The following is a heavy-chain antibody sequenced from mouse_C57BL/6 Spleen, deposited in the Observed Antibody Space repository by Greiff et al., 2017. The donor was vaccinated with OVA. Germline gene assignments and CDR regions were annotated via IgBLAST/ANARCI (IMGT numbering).Heavy chain of an antibody. Sequence: EVQLVESGGGLVQPGGSLSLSCAASGFSFTDYYMSWVRQPPGKALEWLGFIRNKANGYTTEYRASVMGRITISRDNSQSILYHQMNALGAEDSATYYCARYTPLYSTFDYWGQGTTLTVSS. CDR1: GFSFTDYY. CDR2: IRNKANGYTT. CDR3: ARYTPLYSTFDY. D-gene: IGHD2-5*01. J-gene: IGHJ2*01. V-gene: IGHV7-3*01.